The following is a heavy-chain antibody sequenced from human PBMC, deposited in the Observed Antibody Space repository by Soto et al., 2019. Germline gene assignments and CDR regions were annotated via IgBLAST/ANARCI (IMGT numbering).Heavy chain of an antibody. CDR3: ARYRREAVAGYTLDN. CDR1: GGSISSNY. V-gene: IGHV4-59*01. Sequence: SETLSLTCTVSGGSISSNYWTWIRQPPGKGLEWIGYVYNSGSTNYNPSLTRRVTISEDTSKSQFSLKVNSMTAADTAVYYCARYRREAVAGYTLDNWGQGILVTVSS. CDR2: VYNSGST. D-gene: IGHD6-13*01. J-gene: IGHJ4*02.